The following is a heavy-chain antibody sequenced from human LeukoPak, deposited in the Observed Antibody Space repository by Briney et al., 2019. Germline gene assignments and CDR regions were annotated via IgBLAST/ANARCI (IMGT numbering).Heavy chain of an antibody. D-gene: IGHD3-22*01. CDR2: ISYDGSNK. CDR1: GFTFSSYG. Sequence: PGGSLRLSCAASGFTFSSYGMHWVRQAPGKGLEWVAVISYDGSNKYYADSVKGRFTISRDNSKNTLYLQMNSLRAEDTAVYYCARDLKRYDSSGISDYWGQGTLVTVSS. J-gene: IGHJ4*02. V-gene: IGHV3-30*03. CDR3: ARDLKRYDSSGISDY.